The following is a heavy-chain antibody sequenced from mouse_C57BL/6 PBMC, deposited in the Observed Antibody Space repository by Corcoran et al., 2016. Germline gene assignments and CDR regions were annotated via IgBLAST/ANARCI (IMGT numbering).Heavy chain of an antibody. J-gene: IGHJ4*01. V-gene: IGHV14-2*01. CDR2: IDPEDGET. CDR1: GFNIKDYY. CDR3: AFHYYGSSRYYAMDY. D-gene: IGHD1-1*01. Sequence: EVQLQQSGAELVKPGASVKLSCTASGFNIKDYYMHWVKQRTEQGLEWIGRIDPEDGETKYAPTFQGKATITADTSSNTAYLQLSSLPSEDTAVYYCAFHYYGSSRYYAMDYWGQGTSVTVSS.